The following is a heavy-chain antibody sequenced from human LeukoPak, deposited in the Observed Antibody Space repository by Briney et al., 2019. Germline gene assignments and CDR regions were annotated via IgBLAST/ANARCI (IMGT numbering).Heavy chain of an antibody. CDR1: GGSISSSTYF. Sequence: PSETLSLTCTVSGGSISSSTYFWAWIRQPPGKGLEWIGSVYYSGSTDYNPSLKSRVTISVDTSKNQFSVKLSSVTAADTAVYYCARHEGPGSGGRWFDPWGQGTLVTVSS. CDR3: ARHEGPGSGGRWFDP. CDR2: VYYSGST. D-gene: IGHD3-10*01. J-gene: IGHJ5*02. V-gene: IGHV4-39*01.